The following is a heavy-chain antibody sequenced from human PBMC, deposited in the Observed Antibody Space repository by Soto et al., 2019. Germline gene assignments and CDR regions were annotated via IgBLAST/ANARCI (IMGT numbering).Heavy chain of an antibody. V-gene: IGHV1-18*01. CDR2: ISGYNGDT. Sequence: QGQLVQSGAEVKKPGASVKVSCKASGYTFTRYGISWVRQAPGQGLEWMGWISGYNGDTNYAQKLQGRVTMTIDTSTSTAYMELRSLTSDDTAVYYCATNGQLPYYYYGMDVWGQGTTVTVSS. J-gene: IGHJ6*02. CDR3: ATNGQLPYYYYGMDV. D-gene: IGHD1-7*01. CDR1: GYTFTRYG.